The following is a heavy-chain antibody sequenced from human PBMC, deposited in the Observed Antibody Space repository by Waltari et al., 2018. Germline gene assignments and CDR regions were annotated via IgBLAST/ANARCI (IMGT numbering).Heavy chain of an antibody. CDR2: ISNDAPTL. CDR1: GFRFSNYW. CDR3: ARLAPRTYRSPVPGRHYYYGMDV. V-gene: IGHV3-74*03. Sequence: EEQLLESGGGLVQPGDSLRLSCAASGFRFSNYWMNWVRQAPGKGLVWVARISNDAPTLTYADSVKGRFTISRDNAKNTVYLQMKRLRADDTAVYYCARLAPRTYRSPVPGRHYYYGMDVWGQGTTVTVSS. D-gene: IGHD3-10*01. J-gene: IGHJ6*02.